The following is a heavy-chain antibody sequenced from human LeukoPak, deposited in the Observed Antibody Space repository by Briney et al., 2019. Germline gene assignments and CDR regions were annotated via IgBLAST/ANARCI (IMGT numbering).Heavy chain of an antibody. CDR2: IWPDESSK. V-gene: IGHV3-33*01. CDR3: LRGRRNDGFQN. CDR1: GFTFSSYG. Sequence: PGGSLRLSCAASGFTFSSYGMHWVRQAPGKGLEWVAAIWPDESSKDYVDSAKGRFTISRDNSKNTLYLQMNSLRTDDAAAYYCLRGRRNDGFQNRGQGTMVTVPS. J-gene: IGHJ3*02.